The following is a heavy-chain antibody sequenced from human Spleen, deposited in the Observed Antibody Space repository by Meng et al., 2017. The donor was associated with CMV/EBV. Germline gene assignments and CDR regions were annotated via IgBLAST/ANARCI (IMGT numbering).Heavy chain of an antibody. CDR1: GYTFTAYY. J-gene: IGHJ4*02. D-gene: IGHD7-27*01. V-gene: IGHV1-2*05. Sequence: ASVKVSCKASGYTFTAYYIHWVRQAPGQGLDWMGRINPNTGDTYFAQKFQGRVTMTRDTSISTAYMELSRLTSDDTVVYYCAREDQHWLTGSFDFWGQGTLVTVSS. CDR3: AREDQHWLTGSFDF. CDR2: INPNTGDT.